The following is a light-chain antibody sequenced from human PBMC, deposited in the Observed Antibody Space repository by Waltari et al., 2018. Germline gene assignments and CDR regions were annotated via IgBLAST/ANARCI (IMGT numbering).Light chain of an antibody. CDR3: SSYTGGSTFVL. V-gene: IGLV2-14*01. J-gene: IGLJ2*01. Sequence: QSALTQPASVSGSPGQSITISCTGPSSDVGGYNFVSWYQQEPGKAPKVMIFDVSKRPSGVSDRFSGSKSGNTASLTISGLQAEDEADYYCSSYTGGSTFVLFGGGTKLTVL. CDR2: DVS. CDR1: SSDVGGYNF.